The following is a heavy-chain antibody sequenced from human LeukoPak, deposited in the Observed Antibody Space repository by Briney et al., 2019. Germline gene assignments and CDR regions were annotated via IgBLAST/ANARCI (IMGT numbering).Heavy chain of an antibody. D-gene: IGHD2-2*01. CDR2: IYYNGST. CDR1: GASITNSGYF. CDR3: ARDVVCSTSCQGFDY. V-gene: IGHV4-61*08. Sequence: PSETLSLTCTVSGASITNSGYFWSWIRQPPGKGLEWIGFIYYNGSTNYNPSLKSRVTISVDTSKNKFSLKLSSVTAADTAVYYCARDVVCSTSCQGFDYWGQGTLVTVSS. J-gene: IGHJ4*02.